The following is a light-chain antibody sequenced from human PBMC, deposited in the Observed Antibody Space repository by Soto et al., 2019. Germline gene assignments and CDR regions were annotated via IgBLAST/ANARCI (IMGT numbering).Light chain of an antibody. CDR2: AAS. V-gene: IGKV1-16*02. J-gene: IGKJ4*01. CDR3: QQYNSYPLT. CDR1: QGINNY. Sequence: DIQMTQSPSSLSASVGDRVTITCRASQGINNYVAWFQQKPGKAPKSLIYAASSFQSGAPSKFSGSGSGTDFTLTISSLQPEDSATYYCQQYNSYPLTFGGGTRVEI.